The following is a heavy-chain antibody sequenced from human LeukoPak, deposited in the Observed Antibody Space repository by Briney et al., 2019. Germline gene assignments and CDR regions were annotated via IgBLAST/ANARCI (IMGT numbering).Heavy chain of an antibody. CDR1: GYTFTSYG. J-gene: IGHJ2*01. D-gene: IGHD6-13*01. V-gene: IGHV1-2*02. CDR2: INPNSGGT. Sequence: ASVKVSCKASGYTFTSYGISWVRQAPGQGLEWMGWINPNSGGTNYAQKFQGRVTMTRDTSISTAYMELSRLRSDDTAVYYCARAGAAAVPDWYFDLWGRGTLVTVSS. CDR3: ARAGAAAVPDWYFDL.